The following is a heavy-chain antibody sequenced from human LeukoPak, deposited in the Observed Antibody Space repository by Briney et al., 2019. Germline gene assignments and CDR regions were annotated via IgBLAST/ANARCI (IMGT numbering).Heavy chain of an antibody. V-gene: IGHV4-39*01. CDR1: GGSISSSSYY. D-gene: IGHD5-12*01. Sequence: SETLSLTCTVSGGSISSSSYYWGWIRQPPGKGLEWIGSIYYSGSTYYNPSLKSRVTISVDTSKNQFSLKLSSVTAADTAVYYCARHEGYDFGSYYYYGMDAWGQGTTVTVSS. CDR3: ARHEGYDFGSYYYYGMDA. J-gene: IGHJ6*02. CDR2: IYYSGST.